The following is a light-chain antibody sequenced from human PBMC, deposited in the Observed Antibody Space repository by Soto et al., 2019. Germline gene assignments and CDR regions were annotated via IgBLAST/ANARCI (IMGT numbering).Light chain of an antibody. CDR1: SNDVGGYNY. V-gene: IGLV2-14*01. CDR3: ISYTSSTSYPSSPSSYV. J-gene: IGLJ1*01. CDR2: EVN. Sequence: QSVLTQPASVSGSPGQSITISCTGTSNDVGGYNYLSWFQQEPGKAPKLIIYEVNNRPSGISNRFSGSKSGNTASLTISGLQAEDEADYYCISYTSSTSYPSSPSSYVFGTGTKLTVL.